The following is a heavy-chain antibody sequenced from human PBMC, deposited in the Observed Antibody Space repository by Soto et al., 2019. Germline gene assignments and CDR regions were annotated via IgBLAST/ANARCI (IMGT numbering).Heavy chain of an antibody. CDR1: GYTFTSYY. D-gene: IGHD3-3*01. Sequence: VKVSCKASGYTFTSYYMHWVRQAPGQGLEWMGIINPSGGSTSYAQKFQGRVTMTRDTSTSTVYMELSSLRSEDTAAYYCAREGSITIFGPYGMDVWGQGTTVTVS. J-gene: IGHJ6*02. CDR2: INPSGGST. CDR3: AREGSITIFGPYGMDV. V-gene: IGHV1-46*01.